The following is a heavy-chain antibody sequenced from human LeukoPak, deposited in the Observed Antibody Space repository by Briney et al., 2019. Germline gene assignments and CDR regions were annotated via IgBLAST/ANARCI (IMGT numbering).Heavy chain of an antibody. Sequence: SETLSLTCAVYGWSFSGYYWSWIRQPPGKGLEWIGEINHSGSTNYNPSLKSRVTISVDTSKNQFSLKLSSVTAADTAVYYCAGVGGSGLGLSAWGQGTLVTVSS. V-gene: IGHV4-34*01. J-gene: IGHJ4*02. CDR3: AGVGGSGLGLSA. D-gene: IGHD2-15*01. CDR1: GWSFSGYY. CDR2: INHSGST.